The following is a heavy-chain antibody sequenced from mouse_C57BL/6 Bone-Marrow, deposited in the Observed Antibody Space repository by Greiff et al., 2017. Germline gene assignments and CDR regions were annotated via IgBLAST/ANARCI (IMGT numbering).Heavy chain of an antibody. Sequence: VKLQESGPELVKPGASVKLSCKASGYTFTSYDINWVKQRPGQGLEWIGWIYPRDGSTKYNEKFKGKATLTVDTSSSTAYMALPSLTSEDSAVYFCARSMIYYDYDEIAYWGQGTLVTVSA. CDR3: ARSMIYYDYDEIAY. D-gene: IGHD2-4*01. CDR1: GYTFTSYD. V-gene: IGHV1-85*01. J-gene: IGHJ3*01. CDR2: IYPRDGST.